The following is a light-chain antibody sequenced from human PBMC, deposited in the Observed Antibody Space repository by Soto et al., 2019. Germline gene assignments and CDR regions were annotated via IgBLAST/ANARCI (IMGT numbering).Light chain of an antibody. V-gene: IGKV3-11*01. CDR3: QQRNIWPPVT. J-gene: IGKJ5*01. Sequence: EIVLTQSPATLSLSPGETATLSCRGSPSVTNFLAWYQQKPGQAPRLLIYGAFNRATGIPARFSGSGSGTDFTLTISSLEPEDSAIYYCQQRNIWPPVTLGQGTRLEIK. CDR1: PSVTNF. CDR2: GAF.